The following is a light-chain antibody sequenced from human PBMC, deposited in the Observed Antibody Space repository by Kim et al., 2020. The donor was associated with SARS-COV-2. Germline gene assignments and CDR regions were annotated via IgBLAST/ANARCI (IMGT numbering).Light chain of an antibody. CDR2: DTS. CDR1: QSVSNS. Sequence: EIVLTQSPATLSLSPGERATLSCRASQSVSNSLAWYQQKPGQAPRLLIYDTSIRAPGIPARFSGGGSGTDFTLTINSLEPEDFAVYYCQQCVIWPNTFGQGTRLEIK. V-gene: IGKV3-11*01. CDR3: QQCVIWPNT. J-gene: IGKJ5*01.